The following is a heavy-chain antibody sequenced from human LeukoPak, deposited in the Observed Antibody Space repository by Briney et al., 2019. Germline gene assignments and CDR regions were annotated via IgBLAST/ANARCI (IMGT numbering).Heavy chain of an antibody. V-gene: IGHV4-59*01. CDR3: AKTPDLQLSFPQFDS. CDR1: NGAMSTYY. J-gene: IGHJ4*02. D-gene: IGHD3-16*02. CDR2: IHYSGRT. Sequence: SETLSLTCTVSNGAMSTYYWNWIRQSPEKGLEWIGYIHYSGRTNYDPSLKSRLSMSIDTSKNQFPLNLSSVTAADTAVYFCAKTPDLQLSFPQFDSWGQGTLVTVSS.